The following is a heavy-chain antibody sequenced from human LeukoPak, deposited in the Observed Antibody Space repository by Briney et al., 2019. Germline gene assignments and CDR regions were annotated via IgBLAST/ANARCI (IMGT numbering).Heavy chain of an antibody. CDR3: ARLREGYYDSSGYSIDY. Sequence: SQTLSLTCAVSGGSISSGGYSWSWIRQPPGKGLEWIGSIYYSGSTYYNPSLKSRVTISVDTSKNQFSLKLSSVTAADTAVYYCARLREGYYDSSGYSIDYWGQGTLVTVSS. CDR2: IYYSGST. V-gene: IGHV4-30-2*03. J-gene: IGHJ4*02. CDR1: GGSISSGGYS. D-gene: IGHD3-22*01.